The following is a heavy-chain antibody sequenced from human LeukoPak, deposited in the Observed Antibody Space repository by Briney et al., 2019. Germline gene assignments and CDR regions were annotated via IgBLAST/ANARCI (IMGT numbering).Heavy chain of an antibody. V-gene: IGHV4-34*01. CDR3: ARGRKYGDYFPPNSCFDY. J-gene: IGHJ4*02. Sequence: SETLSLTCAVYGGSFSGYYWSWIRQPPGKGLEWIGEINHSGSTNYNPSLKSRVTISVDTSKKQFSPKLGSATAANTVVYYWARGRKYGDYFPPNSCFDYGAKGTLVPVPS. CDR2: INHSGST. CDR1: GGSFSGYY. D-gene: IGHD4-17*01.